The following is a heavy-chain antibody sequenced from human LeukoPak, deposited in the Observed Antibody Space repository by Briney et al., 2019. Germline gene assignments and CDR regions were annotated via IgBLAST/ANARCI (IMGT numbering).Heavy chain of an antibody. J-gene: IGHJ6*02. V-gene: IGHV3-30*18. D-gene: IGHD3-22*01. CDR1: GFTFSSYG. Sequence: GRSLRLSCAASGFTFSSYGMHWVRQAPGKGLEWVAVISYDGSNKYYADSVKGRFTISRDNSKNTLYLQMNSLRAEDTAVYYCANTYFYDSSGYYYGPYYYYGMDVWGQGTTVTVSS. CDR2: ISYDGSNK. CDR3: ANTYFYDSSGYYYGPYYYYGMDV.